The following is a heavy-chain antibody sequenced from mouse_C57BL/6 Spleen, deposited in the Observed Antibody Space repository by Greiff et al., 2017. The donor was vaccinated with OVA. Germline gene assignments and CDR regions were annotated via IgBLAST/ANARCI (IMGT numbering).Heavy chain of an antibody. CDR1: GYTFTSYW. CDR2: IDPSDSYT. D-gene: IGHD2-1*01. J-gene: IGHJ4*01. Sequence: VQLQQPGAELVMPGASVKLSCKASGYTFTSYWMHWVKQRPGQGLEWIGEIDPSDSYTNSNQKFKGKSTLTVDKSSRTGYMKHSSLTSDDSAVYDCTRNYGNGEHYAMDYWGQGTSVTVSS. CDR3: TRNYGNGEHYAMDY. V-gene: IGHV1-69*01.